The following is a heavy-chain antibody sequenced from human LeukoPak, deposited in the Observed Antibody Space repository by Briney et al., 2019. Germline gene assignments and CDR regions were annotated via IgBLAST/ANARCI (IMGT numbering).Heavy chain of an antibody. D-gene: IGHD3-10*01. V-gene: IGHV1-8*01. CDR2: MNPNSGNT. CDR1: GCTFTSYD. J-gene: IGHJ4*02. CDR3: ARVKGELLWFGELLSNPDY. Sequence: ASVKVSCKASGCTFTSYDINWVRQATGQGLEWMGWMNPNSGNTGYAQKFQGRVTMTRNTSISTAYMELSSLRSEDTAVYYCARVKGELLWFGELLSNPDYWGQGTLVTVSS.